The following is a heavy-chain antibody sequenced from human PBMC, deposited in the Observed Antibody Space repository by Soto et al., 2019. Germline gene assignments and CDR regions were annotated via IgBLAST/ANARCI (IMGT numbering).Heavy chain of an antibody. CDR1: GFTFSSYA. V-gene: IGHV3-23*01. Sequence: VGSLRLSCAASGFTFSSYAMSWVRQAPGKGLEWVSAISGSGGSTHYADSVKGRFTISRDNSKNTLYLQMNSLRAEDTAVYYCAKGSTSSGWSLWGQGTLVTVSS. CDR3: AKGSTSSGWSL. CDR2: ISGSGGST. D-gene: IGHD6-19*01. J-gene: IGHJ4*02.